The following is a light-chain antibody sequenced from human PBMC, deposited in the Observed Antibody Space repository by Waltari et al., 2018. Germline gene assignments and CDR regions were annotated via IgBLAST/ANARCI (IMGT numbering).Light chain of an antibody. Sequence: EIVMTQSPATLSVSPGERATLSRRASQSVSSNLAWYQQKPGQAPRLLIYGASTRATGIPARFSGSGSGTEVTLTISSLQSEDFAVYYCQQYNNWRTFGQGTKVEIK. CDR3: QQYNNWRT. V-gene: IGKV3-15*01. J-gene: IGKJ1*01. CDR1: QSVSSN. CDR2: GAS.